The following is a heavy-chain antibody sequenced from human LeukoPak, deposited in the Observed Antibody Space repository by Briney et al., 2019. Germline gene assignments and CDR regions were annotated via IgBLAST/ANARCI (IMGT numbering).Heavy chain of an antibody. CDR1: GGSISSYY. CDR3: ARVRYGSGSYWFDP. D-gene: IGHD3-10*01. J-gene: IGHJ5*02. CDR2: IYYSGST. Sequence: SETLSLTCTVSGGSISSYYWNWIRQPPGKGLEWIGNIYYSGSTNYNPSLKSRVTISVDTSKNQFSLKLSSVTAADTAVYYCARVRYGSGSYWFDPWGQGTLVTVSS. V-gene: IGHV4-59*01.